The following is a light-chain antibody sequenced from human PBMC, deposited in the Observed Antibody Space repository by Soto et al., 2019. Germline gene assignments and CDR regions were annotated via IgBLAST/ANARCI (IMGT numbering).Light chain of an antibody. V-gene: IGKV1-39*01. CDR1: QSISSY. CDR3: QQSYSTPGWT. CDR2: AAS. Sequence: DIQMTQSPSSLSASVGDRVTITCRASQSISSYLNWYQQKPGKAPKLLIYAASSLQSEVPSRFSGSGSGTDFTLTISSLQPEDFATYYCQQSYSTPGWTFGQGTKVDIK. J-gene: IGKJ1*01.